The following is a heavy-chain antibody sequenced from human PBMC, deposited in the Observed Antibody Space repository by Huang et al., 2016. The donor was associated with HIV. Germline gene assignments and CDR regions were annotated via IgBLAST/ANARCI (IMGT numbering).Heavy chain of an antibody. Sequence: QLQLQESGPGLVKPSETLSLTCTVSGGSIRSDNYYWGCIRQPPGKGLEGIGSIYYSGSTYYNPSLKSRVTITVDTSKNQFSLKMRSVTAADTAVYYCARLPGSITMIRGVITDPYWGQGTLVTVSS. V-gene: IGHV4-39*01. CDR1: GGSIRSDNYY. CDR3: ARLPGSITMIRGVITDPY. D-gene: IGHD3-10*01. J-gene: IGHJ4*02. CDR2: IYYSGST.